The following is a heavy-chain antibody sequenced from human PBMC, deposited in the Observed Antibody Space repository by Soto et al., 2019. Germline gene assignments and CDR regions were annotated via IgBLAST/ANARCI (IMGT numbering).Heavy chain of an antibody. D-gene: IGHD1-7*01. CDR3: AKDPGYNMNYFDP. CDR2: ISGGSDNT. V-gene: IGHV3-23*01. CDR1: GFTFTTYG. Sequence: QPGGSLRLSCAASGFTFTTYGMTWVRQAPGKGLEWVSGISGGSDNTYYTDFVKGRFTISRDKSKNTLYLQMNSLRVEDTAVYYCAKDPGYNMNYFDPWGQGTLVTVSS. J-gene: IGHJ5*02.